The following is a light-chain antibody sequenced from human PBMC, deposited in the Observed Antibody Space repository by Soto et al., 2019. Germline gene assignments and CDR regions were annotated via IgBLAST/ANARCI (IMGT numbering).Light chain of an antibody. J-gene: IGLJ2*01. Sequence: QSALTQPASVSGSPGQSITISCTGTSSNVGAFNYVSWYQHLPGKAPNLIIFDVNNRPSAISSRFSGSKSANTASLTISGLRAEDEADYYCASYTSSSTVIFGGGTQLTVL. CDR1: SSNVGAFNY. CDR3: ASYTSSSTVI. V-gene: IGLV2-14*03. CDR2: DVN.